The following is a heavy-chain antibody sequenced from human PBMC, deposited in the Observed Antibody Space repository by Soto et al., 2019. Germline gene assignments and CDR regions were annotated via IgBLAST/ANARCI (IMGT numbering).Heavy chain of an antibody. CDR3: ASLTIFGGPYGMDV. CDR1: GDSGSSNSAS. CDR2: TYYRSSWYN. J-gene: IGHJ6*02. Sequence: SQTLSLTCAISGDSGSSNSASCNWSRQSPSRGLECLGRTYYRSSWYNDYAVSVKSRITINPDTSKNQFSLQLNSVTPEDTAVYYCASLTIFGGPYGMDVWGQGTTVTVSS. D-gene: IGHD3-3*01. V-gene: IGHV6-1*01.